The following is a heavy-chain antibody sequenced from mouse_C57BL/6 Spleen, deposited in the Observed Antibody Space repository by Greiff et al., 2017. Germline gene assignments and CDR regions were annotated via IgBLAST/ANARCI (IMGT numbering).Heavy chain of an antibody. CDR1: GYTFTSYW. V-gene: IGHV1-52*01. D-gene: IGHD1-1*01. J-gene: IGHJ3*01. CDR3: ARSHYYGSSPPWFAY. Sequence: VQLQQPGAELVRPGSSVKLSCKASGYTFTSYWMHWVKQRPIQGLEWIGNIDPSDSETHYNQKFKDKATLTVDKSSSTAYMQLSSLTSEDSAVYYCARSHYYGSSPPWFAYWGQGTLVTVSA. CDR2: IDPSDSET.